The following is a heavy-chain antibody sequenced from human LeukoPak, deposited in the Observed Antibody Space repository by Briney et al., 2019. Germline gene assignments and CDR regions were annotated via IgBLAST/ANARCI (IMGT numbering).Heavy chain of an antibody. V-gene: IGHV4-4*07. J-gene: IGHJ5*02. D-gene: IGHD6-13*01. Sequence: SETLSLTCTVSGGSISSYCWSWIRQPAGKGLEWIGRIYTSGSTNYNPSLKSRVTMSVDTSKNQFSLKLSSVTAADAAVYYCVRDDQQLVRARNWFDPWGQGTLVTVSS. CDR2: IYTSGST. CDR3: VRDDQQLVRARNWFDP. CDR1: GGSISSYC.